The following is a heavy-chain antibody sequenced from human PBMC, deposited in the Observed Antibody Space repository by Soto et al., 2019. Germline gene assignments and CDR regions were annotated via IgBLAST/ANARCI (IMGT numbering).Heavy chain of an antibody. CDR3: AAELGFGKLSVV. V-gene: IGHV1-69*01. Sequence: QVQVVQSGVEVRRPGSSVKVSCKASGDTFKNCVISWVRQAPGQGLEWMGGIIPLFGTTDFAQRLQGRLTITTDESTSTAYMELSRLRSEDTATYYCAAELGFGKLSVVWGQGTTGIVSS. J-gene: IGHJ6*02. CDR2: IIPLFGTT. CDR1: GDTFKNCV. D-gene: IGHD7-27*01.